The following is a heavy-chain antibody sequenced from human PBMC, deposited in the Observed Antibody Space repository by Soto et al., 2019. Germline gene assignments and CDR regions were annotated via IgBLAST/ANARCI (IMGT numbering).Heavy chain of an antibody. CDR2: ISGSGDNT. CDR1: GFTFSTYA. J-gene: IGHJ5*02. CDR3: AKSNGVNSRRMWFDP. V-gene: IGHV3-23*01. D-gene: IGHD4-17*01. Sequence: PVGSLRLSCAASGFTFSTYAMSWVRQAPGKGLEWVSIISGSGDNTYSADSVKGRFTISRDNSNNTLYLQMNSLRAEDTAVYYFAKSNGVNSRRMWFDPWGQGTLVTV.